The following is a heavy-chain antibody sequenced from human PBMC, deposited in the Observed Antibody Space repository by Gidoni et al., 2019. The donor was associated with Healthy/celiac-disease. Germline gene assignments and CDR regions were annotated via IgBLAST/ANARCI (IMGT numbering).Heavy chain of an antibody. Sequence: QVQLVESGGGVVQPGRSLRLSCAASGFTFSSYGMHWVRQAPGKGLEWVAVISYDGSNKYYADSVKGRFTISRDNSKNTLYLQMNSLRAEDTAVYYCAKDSDSSGYYSSGYWGQGTLVTVSS. D-gene: IGHD3-22*01. V-gene: IGHV3-30*18. CDR2: ISYDGSNK. CDR1: GFTFSSYG. CDR3: AKDSDSSGYYSSGY. J-gene: IGHJ4*02.